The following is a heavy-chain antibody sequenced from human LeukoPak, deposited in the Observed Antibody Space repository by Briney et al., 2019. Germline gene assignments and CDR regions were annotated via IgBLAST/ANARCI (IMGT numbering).Heavy chain of an antibody. Sequence: PGGSLRLSCGASGFIFSDYYMNWIRQAPGKGLEWVSYISSSGNTIYYADSVKGRFTISRDNAKNSLYLQMNSLRAEDTAIYYCARGVGASEGVDYWGQGTLVTVSS. CDR2: ISSSGNTI. CDR1: GFIFSDYY. V-gene: IGHV3-11*04. J-gene: IGHJ4*02. CDR3: ARGVGASEGVDY. D-gene: IGHD1-26*01.